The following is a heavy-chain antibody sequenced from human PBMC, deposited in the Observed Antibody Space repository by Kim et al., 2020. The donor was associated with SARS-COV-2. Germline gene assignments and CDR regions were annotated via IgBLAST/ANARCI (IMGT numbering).Heavy chain of an antibody. CDR3: ARGPVLWGMVRGRYFDY. CDR2: INHSGST. D-gene: IGHD3-10*01. V-gene: IGHV4-34*01. CDR1: GGSFSGYY. J-gene: IGHJ4*01. Sequence: SETLSLTCAVYGGSFSGYYWSWIRQPPGKGLEWIGEINHSGSTNYNPSLKSRVTISVDTSKNQFSLKLSSVTAADTAVYYCARGPVLWGMVRGRYFDYWG.